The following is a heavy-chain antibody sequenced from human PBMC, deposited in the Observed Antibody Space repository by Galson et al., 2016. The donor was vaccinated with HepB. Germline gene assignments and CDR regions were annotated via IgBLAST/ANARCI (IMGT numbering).Heavy chain of an antibody. D-gene: IGHD5-18*01. J-gene: IGHJ4*02. V-gene: IGHV1-18*01. CDR1: GYTFRRYG. CDR3: ARQQEGIDTILDN. Sequence: SVKVSCKASGYTFRRYGINWVRQAPGQGLEWMGWINPYRGNTNYAQKVQGRVTLTTDTSTNTAYLELRSLKSDDTAVYYCARQQEGIDTILDNWGQGTLGTVS. CDR2: INPYRGNT.